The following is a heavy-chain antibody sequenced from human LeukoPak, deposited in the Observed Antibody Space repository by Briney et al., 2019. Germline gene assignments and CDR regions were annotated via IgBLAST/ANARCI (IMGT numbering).Heavy chain of an antibody. Sequence: SGPALVKPTQTLTLTCTFSGFSLSTSGMCVNWIRQPPGKALEWLARIDWDDDKYYSTSLKTRLTISKDTSKNQVVLTMTNMDPVDTATYYCARIRIRGWYIDYWGQGTLVTVSS. CDR3: ARIRIRGWYIDY. D-gene: IGHD6-19*01. CDR2: IDWDDDK. CDR1: GFSLSTSGMC. J-gene: IGHJ4*02. V-gene: IGHV2-70*11.